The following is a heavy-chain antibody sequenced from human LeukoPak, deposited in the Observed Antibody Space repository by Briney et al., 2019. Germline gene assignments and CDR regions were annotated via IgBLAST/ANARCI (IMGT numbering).Heavy chain of an antibody. CDR1: GFTFSSYG. CDR3: AKEHSGYDLGYFDY. J-gene: IGHJ4*02. D-gene: IGHD5-12*01. V-gene: IGHV3-33*06. Sequence: PGGSLRLSCAASGFTFSSYGMHWVRQAPGKGLEWVAVIWYDGSNKYYADSVKGRFTISRDNSKNTLYLQMNSLRAEDTPVYYCAKEHSGYDLGYFDYWGQGTLVTVSS. CDR2: IWYDGSNK.